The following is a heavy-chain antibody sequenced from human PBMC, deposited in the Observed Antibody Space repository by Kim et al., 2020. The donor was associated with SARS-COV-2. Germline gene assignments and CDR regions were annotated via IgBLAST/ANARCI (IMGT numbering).Heavy chain of an antibody. D-gene: IGHD3-10*01. CDR2: IRSKANSYAT. CDR3: TRFGPAFGELFLDYYYYGMDV. CDR1: GFTFSGSA. V-gene: IGHV3-73*01. J-gene: IGHJ6*02. Sequence: GGSLRLSCAASGFTFSGSAMHWVRQASGKGLEWVGRIRSKANSYATAYAASVKGRFTISRDDSKNTAYLQMNSLKTEDTAVYYCTRFGPAFGELFLDYYYYGMDVWGQGTTVTVSS.